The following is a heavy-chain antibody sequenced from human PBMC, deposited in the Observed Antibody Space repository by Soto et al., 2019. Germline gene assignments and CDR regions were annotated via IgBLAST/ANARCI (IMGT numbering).Heavy chain of an antibody. D-gene: IGHD7-27*01. V-gene: IGHV4-30-4*01. J-gene: IGHJ6*02. Sequence: QVQLQESGPGLVKPSQTLSLTCTVSGGSISSGDYYWSWIRQPPGKGLEWIGYIYYSGSTYYNPCLKSRVTISVDTSKNQFSLKLSSVTAADTAVYYCAREGNWGSSPADYYYGMDVWGQGTTVTVSS. CDR2: IYYSGST. CDR3: AREGNWGSSPADYYYGMDV. CDR1: GGSISSGDYY.